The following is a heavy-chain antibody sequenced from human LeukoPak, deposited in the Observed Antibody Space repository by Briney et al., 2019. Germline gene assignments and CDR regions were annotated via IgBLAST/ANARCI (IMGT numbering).Heavy chain of an antibody. CDR3: AKDKGMTTVTTVFDY. CDR2: ISGSGGST. J-gene: IGHJ4*02. Sequence: GGSLRLSCTASGITFGGYAMSWVRQAPGKGLEWVSAISGSGGSTYYADSVKGRFTISRDNSKNTLYLQMNSLRAEDTAVYYCAKDKGMTTVTTVFDYWGQGTLVTVSS. V-gene: IGHV3-23*01. D-gene: IGHD4-17*01. CDR1: GITFGGYA.